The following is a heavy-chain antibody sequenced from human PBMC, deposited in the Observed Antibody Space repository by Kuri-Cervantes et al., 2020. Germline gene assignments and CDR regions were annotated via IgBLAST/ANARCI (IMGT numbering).Heavy chain of an antibody. V-gene: IGHV3-48*04. Sequence: GESLKISCAASGLTFSSLRMHWVRQAPGKGLEWVSYMSSSGSTIYYADSVKGRFTISRDNAKNSLYLQMNGLRAEDTAVYYCARDGYSYGTDYWGQGTLVTVSS. CDR1: GLTFSSLR. J-gene: IGHJ4*02. D-gene: IGHD5-18*01. CDR3: ARDGYSYGTDY. CDR2: MSSSGSTI.